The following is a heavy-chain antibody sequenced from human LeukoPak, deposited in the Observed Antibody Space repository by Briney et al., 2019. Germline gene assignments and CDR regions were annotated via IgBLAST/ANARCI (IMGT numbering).Heavy chain of an antibody. CDR3: ARGGWFGELVRRFGYYYYMDV. Sequence: PGGSLRLSCAASGFTFSSYWMHWVRQAPGKGLVWVSRINSDGSSTSYADSVKGRFTISRDNAKNTLYLQMNSLRAEDTAVYYCARGGWFGELVRRFGYYYYMDVWGKGTTVTVSS. J-gene: IGHJ6*03. D-gene: IGHD3-10*01. CDR2: INSDGSST. V-gene: IGHV3-74*01. CDR1: GFTFSSYW.